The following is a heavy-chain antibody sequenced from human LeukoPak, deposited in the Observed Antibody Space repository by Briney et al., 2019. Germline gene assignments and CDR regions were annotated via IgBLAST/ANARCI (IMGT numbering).Heavy chain of an antibody. CDR1: GDPISSGRYY. J-gene: IGHJ4*02. CDR2: ITHSGNT. D-gene: IGHD3-22*01. CDR3: ARQYFGYDISGPYSHFDF. Sequence: SETLSLTYSVSGDPISSGRYYWGWIRQPPGTELQWIGTITHSGNTYYNPSLKSQVIISLDTCKNQLSLKLNSVTAADTAVYYCARQYFGYDISGPYSHFDFWGQGTLVTVSS. V-gene: IGHV4-39*07.